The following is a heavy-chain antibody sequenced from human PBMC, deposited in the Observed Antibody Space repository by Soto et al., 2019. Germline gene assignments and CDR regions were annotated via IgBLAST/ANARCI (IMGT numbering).Heavy chain of an antibody. CDR2: IDPSDSHT. D-gene: IGHD2-15*01. V-gene: IGHV5-10-1*04. Sequence: PGESLKISCKGSGYSFANYWINWARQKPGRGLEWMGRIDPSDSHTRYSPSFQGQVTISADKSINTAYLQWSSLKASDTAMYYCAKLASGGKPIDYWGQGTLVTVSS. CDR1: GYSFANYW. J-gene: IGHJ4*02. CDR3: AKLASGGKPIDY.